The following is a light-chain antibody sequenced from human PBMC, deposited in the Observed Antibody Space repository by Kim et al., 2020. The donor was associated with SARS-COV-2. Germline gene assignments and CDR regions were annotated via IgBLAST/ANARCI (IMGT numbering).Light chain of an antibody. J-gene: IGKJ4*01. CDR3: LQHNSYPLT. Sequence: DIQMTQSPSAMSASIGDRITITCRASQDVSSYLAWFQQKPGKVPQRLIYGASSRQSGVPSRFSGRGSGTEFTLTISGLQPEDFATYCCLQHNSYPLTFGGGTKLEI. CDR2: GAS. CDR1: QDVSSY. V-gene: IGKV1-17*03.